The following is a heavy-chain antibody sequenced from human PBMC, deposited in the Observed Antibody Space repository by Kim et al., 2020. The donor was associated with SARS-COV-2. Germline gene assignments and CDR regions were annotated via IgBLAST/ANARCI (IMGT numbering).Heavy chain of an antibody. CDR1: GYTFTGYY. J-gene: IGHJ4*02. V-gene: IGHV1-2*02. CDR3: ARDLTYYYDSSGSY. Sequence: ASVKVSCKASGYTFTGYYMHWVRQAPGQGLEWMGWINPNSGGTNYAQKFQGRVTMTRDTSISTAYMELSRLRSDDTAVYYCARDLTYYYDSSGSYWGQGTLVTVSS. D-gene: IGHD3-22*01. CDR2: INPNSGGT.